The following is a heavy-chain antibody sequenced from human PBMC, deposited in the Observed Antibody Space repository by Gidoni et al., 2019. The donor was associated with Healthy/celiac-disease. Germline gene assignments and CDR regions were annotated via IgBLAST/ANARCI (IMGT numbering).Heavy chain of an antibody. CDR3: VRGEPHSSGWYEHDFQH. J-gene: IGHJ1*01. CDR1: GGFIRSGDYY. D-gene: IGHD6-19*01. Sequence: QVQLQESGSGLVKPSQTLSLTCTVSGGFIRSGDYYWSWIRQPPGRGLAWIGYSYSSGSTYYNPSLRSRVTISVDTSKNQFSLKLSSVTAADTAVYYCVRGEPHSSGWYEHDFQHWGQGTLVTVSS. CDR2: SYSSGST. V-gene: IGHV4-30-4*01.